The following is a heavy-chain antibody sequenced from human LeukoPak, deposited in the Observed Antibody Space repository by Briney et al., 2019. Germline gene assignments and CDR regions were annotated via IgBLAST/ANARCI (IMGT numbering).Heavy chain of an antibody. J-gene: IGHJ4*02. V-gene: IGHV3-30-3*01. CDR2: ISYDGSNK. CDR1: GFTFSSYA. D-gene: IGHD4-23*01. CDR3: ARDPYYGGNSGVFDY. Sequence: GRSLRLSCAASGFTFSSYAMHWVRGAPGKGLEWVAVISYDGSNKYYADSVKGRFTISRDNSKNTLYLQMNSLRAEDTAVYYCARDPYYGGNSGVFDYWGQGTLVTVSS.